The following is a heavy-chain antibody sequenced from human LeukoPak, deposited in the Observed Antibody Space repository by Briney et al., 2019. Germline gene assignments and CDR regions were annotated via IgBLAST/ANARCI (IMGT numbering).Heavy chain of an antibody. J-gene: IGHJ3*02. CDR3: AKDIVRGASPIAGAFDI. CDR1: GFTFSSYA. CDR2: ISGSGGST. Sequence: PGGSLRLSCAASGFTFSSYAMSWVRQAPGKGREWVSAISGSGGSTYYADSLKGRFTISRDNSKNTLYLQMNSLRAEDTAVYDCAKDIVRGASPIAGAFDIWGQGTMVTVSS. D-gene: IGHD3-10*01. V-gene: IGHV3-23*01.